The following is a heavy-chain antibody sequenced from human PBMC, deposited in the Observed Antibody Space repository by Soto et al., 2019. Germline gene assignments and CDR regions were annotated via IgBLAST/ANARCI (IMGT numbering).Heavy chain of an antibody. D-gene: IGHD3-22*01. Sequence: VGSLRLSCAASGFTFSSYAMSWVRQAPGKGLEWVSAISGGGSTYYADSVKGRFTISRDNSKNTLYLQMNSLRAEDTAVYYCARQIYDSDTGPNFQYYFDSWGQGTPVTVSS. CDR3: ARQIYDSDTGPNFQYYFDS. CDR1: GFTFSSYA. J-gene: IGHJ4*02. V-gene: IGHV3-23*01. CDR2: ISGGGST.